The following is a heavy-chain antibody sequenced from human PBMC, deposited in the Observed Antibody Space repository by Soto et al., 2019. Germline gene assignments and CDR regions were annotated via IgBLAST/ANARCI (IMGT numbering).Heavy chain of an antibody. J-gene: IGHJ4*02. Sequence: QVQLQESGPGLVKPSQTLSLTCTVSGGSISSGDYYWSWIRQPPGKGLEWIGYIYYSGGTYYNPSLQRPVTLSVDTSKNQFSLKLSSVTAADTAVYYCAREGGIVGATTVDYWAQGTLVTVSS. CDR1: GGSISSGDYY. CDR2: IYYSGGT. CDR3: AREGGIVGATTVDY. V-gene: IGHV4-30-4*01. D-gene: IGHD1-26*01.